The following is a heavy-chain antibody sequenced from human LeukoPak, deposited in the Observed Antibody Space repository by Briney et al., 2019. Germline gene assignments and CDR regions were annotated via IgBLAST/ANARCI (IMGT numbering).Heavy chain of an antibody. D-gene: IGHD3-22*01. CDR1: GFTFSSYA. CDR2: ISKKGDRR. J-gene: IGHJ4*02. Sequence: GGSLRLSCSASGFTFSSYAVHWVRRAPGKGLEYVSGISKKGDRRYYADSVTGRINTSRDNSKNTLNLQMRSLRAEDTAVYYCVKDYDSSGYYFDYWGQGTLVTVSS. V-gene: IGHV3-64D*09. CDR3: VKDYDSSGYYFDY.